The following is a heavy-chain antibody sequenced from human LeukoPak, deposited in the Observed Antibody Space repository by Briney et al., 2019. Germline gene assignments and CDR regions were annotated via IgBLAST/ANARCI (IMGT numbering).Heavy chain of an antibody. D-gene: IGHD6-13*01. CDR3: ARRGPYIAAAGVRAFDI. J-gene: IGHJ3*02. Sequence: PSETLSLTCTVSGGSISSSSYYWGWIRQPPGKGLEWIGCIYYSGSTYYNPSLKSRVTISVDTSKNQFSLKLSSVTAADTAVYYCARRGPYIAAAGVRAFDIWGQGTMVTVSS. CDR2: IYYSGST. CDR1: GGSISSSSYY. V-gene: IGHV4-39*01.